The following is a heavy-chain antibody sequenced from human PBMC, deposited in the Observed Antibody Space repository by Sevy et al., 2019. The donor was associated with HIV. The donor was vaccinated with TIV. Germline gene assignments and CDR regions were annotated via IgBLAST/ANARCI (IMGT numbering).Heavy chain of an antibody. V-gene: IGHV3-48*02. CDR3: VRRGVDAYNVYFDL. D-gene: IGHD3-10*01. J-gene: IGHJ4*02. CDR2: ISTGTDHI. Sequence: QLGGSLRLSCTASGYTFPAFSFNWVRQAPGKGLEWLSYISTGTDHIYYADSAMGRFTISRDDAKNSVYLEMKSLRDQDTALYYCVRRGVDAYNVYFDLWGQGTLVTVSS. CDR1: GYTFPAFS.